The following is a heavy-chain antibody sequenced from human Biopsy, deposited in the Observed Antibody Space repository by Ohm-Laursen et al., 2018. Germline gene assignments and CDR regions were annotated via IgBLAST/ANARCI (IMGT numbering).Heavy chain of an antibody. CDR1: GFTFSDYY. J-gene: IGHJ6*02. V-gene: IGHV3-11*01. CDR3: ARELGNGMDV. Sequence: GSLRLSCAASGFTFSDYYMNWIRQAPGKGLEWVSFITNTGRTVYADSVKGRFTISMDNADNSLHLQMKSLRAEDTAVYYCARELGNGMDVWGQGTPVTVSS. CDR2: ITNTGRTV.